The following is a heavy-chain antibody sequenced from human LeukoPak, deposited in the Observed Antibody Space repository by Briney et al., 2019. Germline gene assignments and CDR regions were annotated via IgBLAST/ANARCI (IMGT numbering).Heavy chain of an antibody. V-gene: IGHV4-61*01. D-gene: IGHD6-19*01. CDR1: GGSISSSSYY. Sequence: SETLSLTCTVSGGSISSSSYYWGWIRQPPGKGLEWIGYIYYSGSTNYNPSLKSRVTISVDTSKNQFSLKLSSVTAADTAVYYCARDDIGIAVAGTPKDYYYGMDVWGQGTTVTVSS. J-gene: IGHJ6*02. CDR3: ARDDIGIAVAGTPKDYYYGMDV. CDR2: IYYSGST.